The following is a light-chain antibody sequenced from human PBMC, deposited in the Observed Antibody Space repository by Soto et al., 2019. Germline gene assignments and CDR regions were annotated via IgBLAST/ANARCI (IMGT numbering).Light chain of an antibody. J-gene: IGLJ1*01. CDR2: EDI. Sequence: QSALTQPACVSGSPGQSITISCTGTSSDVGSYSLLSWYQHHPGKAPKLIIYEDIKGPSGVSNRFSGSKSGNTASLRISGLQAEDEADYYCYTYAGGSTYLFGTGTKVTVL. V-gene: IGLV2-23*01. CDR1: SSDVGSYSL. CDR3: YTYAGGSTYL.